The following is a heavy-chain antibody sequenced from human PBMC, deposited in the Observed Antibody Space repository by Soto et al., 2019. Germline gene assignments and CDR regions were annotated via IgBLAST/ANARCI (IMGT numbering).Heavy chain of an antibody. J-gene: IGHJ4*02. Sequence: GSLRLSCEASGFTFSGFDMHWVRQPTGKGLEWVSSIGTAGDTYYAVSVKGRFTISRDNAKNSLSLQMNSLRAGDMAVYFCAKSQEIGTHFFDSWGQGTQVTVSS. CDR1: GFTFSGFD. CDR3: AKSQEIGTHFFDS. D-gene: IGHD6-13*01. CDR2: IGTAGDT. V-gene: IGHV3-13*01.